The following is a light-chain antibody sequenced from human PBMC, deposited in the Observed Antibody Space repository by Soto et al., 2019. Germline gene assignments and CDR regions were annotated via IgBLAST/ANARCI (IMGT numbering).Light chain of an antibody. V-gene: IGLV1-40*01. CDR2: VSR. CDR1: SSNIGAGYD. J-gene: IGLJ6*01. Sequence: QSVLTQPPSVSGAPGQRVTISCSGSSSNIGAGYDVHWYQQLPGTAPRLLIYVSRNRPSGVPDRFSGSKSGTSASLAITGLQTDDEADYYCTSYTPTGALVFGSGTKLTVL. CDR3: TSYTPTGALV.